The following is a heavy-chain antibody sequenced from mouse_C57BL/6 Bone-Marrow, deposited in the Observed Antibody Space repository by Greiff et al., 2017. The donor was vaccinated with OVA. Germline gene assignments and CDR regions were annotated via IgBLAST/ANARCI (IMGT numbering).Heavy chain of an antibody. Sequence: VQLVESGAELVRPGTSVKVSCKASGYAFTNYLIEWVKQRPGQGLEWIGVINPGSGGTNYNEKFKGKATLTADKSSSTAYMKLSSLTSEDSAVYFCARGGTYWGQGTLVTVSA. CDR2: INPGSGGT. J-gene: IGHJ3*01. CDR1: GYAFTNYL. CDR3: ARGGTY. V-gene: IGHV1-54*01.